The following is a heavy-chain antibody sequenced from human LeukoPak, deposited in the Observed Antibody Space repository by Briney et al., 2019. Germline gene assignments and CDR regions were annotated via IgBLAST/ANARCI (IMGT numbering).Heavy chain of an antibody. V-gene: IGHV4-31*03. CDR2: IYYSGST. J-gene: IGHJ6*02. Sequence: SETLSLTCTVSGGSISSGGYYWSWIRQHPGKGLEWIGYIYYSGSTYYNPSLKSRVTISVDTSKNQFSLKLSSVTAADTAVYYCARGDSSSLGYYGMDVWGQGTTVTVSS. D-gene: IGHD6-13*01. CDR3: ARGDSSSLGYYGMDV. CDR1: GGSISSGGYY.